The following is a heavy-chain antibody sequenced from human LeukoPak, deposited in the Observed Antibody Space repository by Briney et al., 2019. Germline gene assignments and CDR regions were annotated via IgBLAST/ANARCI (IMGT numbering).Heavy chain of an antibody. V-gene: IGHV3-30*18. CDR1: GFTFSSYG. J-gene: IGHJ4*02. CDR3: AKDRVAVAGPYDY. CDR2: ISYDGSNK. D-gene: IGHD6-19*01. Sequence: GGSLRLSCAASGFTFSSYGMHWVRQAPGKGLEWVAVISYDGSNKYYADSVKGRFTISRDNSKNTLYLQMNSLRAEDTAVYYYAKDRVAVAGPYDYWGQGTLVTVSS.